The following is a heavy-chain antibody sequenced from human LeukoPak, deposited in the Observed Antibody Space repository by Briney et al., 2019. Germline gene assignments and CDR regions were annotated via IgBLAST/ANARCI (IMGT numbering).Heavy chain of an antibody. CDR2: IKQDGSDK. D-gene: IGHD2-21*02. CDR1: GFTFSGYW. Sequence: GGSLRLSCAASGFTFSGYWMKWVRQAPGKGLEWLATIKQDGSDKFYVDSVKGRFTISRDNAGNSLFLQMNSLRAEDTAVYYCATYHNTLTAKRSYYWGQGTLVTVSS. V-gene: IGHV3-7*03. CDR3: ATYHNTLTAKRSYY. J-gene: IGHJ4*02.